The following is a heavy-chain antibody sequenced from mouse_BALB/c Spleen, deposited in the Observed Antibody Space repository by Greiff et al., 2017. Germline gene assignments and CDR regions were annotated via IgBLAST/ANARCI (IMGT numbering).Heavy chain of an antibody. D-gene: IGHD2-3*01. J-gene: IGHJ3*01. Sequence: VKLMESGPGLVAPSQSLSITCTVSGFSLSRYSVHWVRQPPGKGLEWLGMIWGGGSTDYNSALKSRLSISKDNSKSQVFLKMNSLQTDDTAMYYCARSLYDGYFPFAYWGQGTLVTVSA. CDR2: IWGGGST. CDR1: GFSLSRYS. CDR3: ARSLYDGYFPFAY. V-gene: IGHV2-6-4*01.